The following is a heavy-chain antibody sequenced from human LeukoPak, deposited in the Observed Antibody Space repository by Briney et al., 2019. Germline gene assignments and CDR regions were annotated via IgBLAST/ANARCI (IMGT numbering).Heavy chain of an antibody. V-gene: IGHV1-24*01. CDR1: GCTLTELS. CDR2: FDPEDGET. D-gene: IGHD2-2*01. J-gene: IGHJ4*02. CDR3: ATPGGYCSSTSCYAFGY. Sequence: ASVKVSCKVSGCTLTELSMHWVRQAPGKGLEWMGGFDPEDGETIYAQKFQGRVTMTEDTSTDTAYMELSSLRSEDTAVYYCATPGGYCSSTSCYAFGYWGQGTLVTVSS.